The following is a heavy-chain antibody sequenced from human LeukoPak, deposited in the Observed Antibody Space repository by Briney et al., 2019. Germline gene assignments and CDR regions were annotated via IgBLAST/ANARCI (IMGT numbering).Heavy chain of an antibody. V-gene: IGHV3-23*01. CDR2: ITGRGDAT. D-gene: IGHD3-10*01. CDR3: ARDSSMLRGPLVIYYFDL. J-gene: IGHJ4*02. Sequence: PGGSLRLSCAASGFTFSSYEMNWVRQAPGKGLEWVSTITGRGDATYYADSVKGRFTISRDNSKNTLYLQMNSLRADDTAVYYCARDSSMLRGPLVIYYFDLWGQGTLVTVSS. CDR1: GFTFSSYE.